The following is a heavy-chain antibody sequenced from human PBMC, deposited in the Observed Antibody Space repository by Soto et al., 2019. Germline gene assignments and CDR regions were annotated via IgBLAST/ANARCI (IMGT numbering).Heavy chain of an antibody. CDR3: ARDGYSSSSGDYYYGMDV. J-gene: IGHJ6*02. D-gene: IGHD6-6*01. CDR1: GYTFTGYY. Sequence: ASVKVSCKASGYTFTGYYMHWVRQAPGQGLEWMGWINPNSGGTNYAQKFQGRVTMTRDTSISTAYMELSRLRSDDTAVYYCARDGYSSSSGDYYYGMDVWGQGTTGTVSS. V-gene: IGHV1-2*02. CDR2: INPNSGGT.